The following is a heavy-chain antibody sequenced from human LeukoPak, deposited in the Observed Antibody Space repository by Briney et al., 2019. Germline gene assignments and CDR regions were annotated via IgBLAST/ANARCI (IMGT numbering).Heavy chain of an antibody. D-gene: IGHD6-13*01. J-gene: IGHJ3*02. CDR3: AKLPLRGGSWYSMGDALDI. V-gene: IGHV3-30-3*02. Sequence: PGRSLRLSCVASGFTFSHYSMHWVRQAPGKGLEWVAVILYDGSNKDYADSVKGRFTISRDNSKNTLYLQMNSLRAEDTAVYYCAKLPLRGGSWYSMGDALDIWGQGTMVIVSS. CDR2: ILYDGSNK. CDR1: GFTFSHYS.